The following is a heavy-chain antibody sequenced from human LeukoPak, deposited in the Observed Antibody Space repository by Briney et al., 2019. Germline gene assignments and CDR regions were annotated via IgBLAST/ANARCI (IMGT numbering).Heavy chain of an antibody. J-gene: IGHJ4*02. CDR3: ARGSGSPIFDY. CDR1: GGSISSNNW. Sequence: PSGTLSLTCAVSGGSISSNNWWSWVRQPPGKGLEWIGDVYHSGSTNYNPSLKSRVTISVDKSKNQFSLKLSPVTAADTAVCYCARGSGSPIFDYWGQGTLVTVSS. V-gene: IGHV4-4*02. CDR2: VYHSGST. D-gene: IGHD3-10*01.